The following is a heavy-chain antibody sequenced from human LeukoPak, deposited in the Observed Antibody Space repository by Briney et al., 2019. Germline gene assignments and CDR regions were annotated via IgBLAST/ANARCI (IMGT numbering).Heavy chain of an antibody. CDR2: ISSSSSYI. CDR3: AREPSYGDDLDY. CDR1: GFTFSSYE. D-gene: IGHD4-17*01. V-gene: IGHV3-21*01. J-gene: IGHJ4*02. Sequence: GSLRLSCAASGFTFSSYEMNWVRQAPGKGLEWVSSISSSSSYIYYADSVKGRFTISRDNAKNSLYLQMNSLRAEDTAVYYCAREPSYGDDLDYWGQGTLVTVSS.